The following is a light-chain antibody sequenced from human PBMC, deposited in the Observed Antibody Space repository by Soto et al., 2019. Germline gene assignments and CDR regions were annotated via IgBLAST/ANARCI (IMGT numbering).Light chain of an antibody. CDR2: LNSDGSH. CDR1: SGHSSYA. J-gene: IGLJ3*02. CDR3: QTWGTGPWV. V-gene: IGLV4-69*01. Sequence: QPVLTQSPSASASLGASVKLTCTLSSGHSSYAIAWHQQQPEKGPRYLMKLNSDGSHSKGDGIPDRFSGSRSGAERYLTISSLQSEDEADYYWQTWGTGPWVFGGGTKLTVL.